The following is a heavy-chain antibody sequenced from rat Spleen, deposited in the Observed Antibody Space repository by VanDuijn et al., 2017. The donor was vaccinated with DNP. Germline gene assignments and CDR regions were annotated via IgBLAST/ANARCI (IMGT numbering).Heavy chain of an antibody. CDR3: VREAAAISD. CDR1: GLSLTSNS. CDR2: IGSNGGT. V-gene: IGHV2-47*01. Sequence: QVQLKESGPGLVQPSQTLSLTCTVSGLSLTSNSVSWIRQPPGKGLEWMGVIGSNGGTDYNSAIKSRLSISRDTSKSQVFLKMNRLQTEDTTMYFCVREAAAISDWGQGVMVTVAS. D-gene: IGHD1-2*01. J-gene: IGHJ2*01.